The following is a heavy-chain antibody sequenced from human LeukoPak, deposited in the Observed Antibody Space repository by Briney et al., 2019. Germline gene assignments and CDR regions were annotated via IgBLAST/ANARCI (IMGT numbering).Heavy chain of an antibody. CDR1: GFTFDDYA. J-gene: IGHJ3*02. CDR2: ISWNSGSI. V-gene: IGHV3-9*03. CDR3: AKDILSGSYRFDAFDI. Sequence: QPGRSLRLSCAAFGFTFDDYAMHWVRQAPGKGLEWVSGISWNSGSIGYADSVKGRFTISRDNTKNSLYLQMNSLRAEDMALYYCAKDILSGSYRFDAFDIWGQGTMVTVSS. D-gene: IGHD1-26*01.